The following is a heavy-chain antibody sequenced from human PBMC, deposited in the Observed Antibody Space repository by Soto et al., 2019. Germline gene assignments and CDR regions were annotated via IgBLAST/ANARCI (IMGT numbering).Heavy chain of an antibody. CDR2: IIPIFGTA. V-gene: IGHV1-69*01. CDR1: GGTLSSYS. D-gene: IGHD1-26*01. J-gene: IGHJ4*02. CDR3: ARDGGRHSGGIDY. Sequence: QVQLVQSGAEVKKPGSSVKVSCKASGGTLSSYSINWVRQAPGQGLEWMGEIIPIFGTANYAQKFQGRVTITADESTSTAYTELSSLRSEDTAVYYCARDGGRHSGGIDYWGQGTLVTVSS.